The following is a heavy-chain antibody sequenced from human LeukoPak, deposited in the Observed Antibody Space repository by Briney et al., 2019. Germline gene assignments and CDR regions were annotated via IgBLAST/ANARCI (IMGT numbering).Heavy chain of an antibody. CDR3: AKVPLENPYYFDY. V-gene: IGHV3-30*18. J-gene: IGHJ4*02. CDR2: ISYDGSNK. Sequence: GGSLRLSCAASGFTFSSYGMHWVRQAPGKGLEWVAVISYDGSNKYYADSVKGRFTISRDNSKNTLYLQMNSLRAEGTAVYYCAKVPLENPYYFDYWGQGTLVTVSS. CDR1: GFTFSSYG.